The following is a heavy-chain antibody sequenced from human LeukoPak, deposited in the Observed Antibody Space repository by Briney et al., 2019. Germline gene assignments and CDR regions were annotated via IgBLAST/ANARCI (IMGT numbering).Heavy chain of an antibody. Sequence: EASVTVCCKASGGTFSIYTISLERQAPGPGLEWMGRAITIHDIANYAQKFQGRVTITADKSTSTAYMELSSLRSEDTAVYYCARVKRDYGDYEVDYWGQGTLVTVSS. D-gene: IGHD4-17*01. CDR2: AITIHDIA. CDR1: GGTFSIYT. V-gene: IGHV1-69*02. J-gene: IGHJ4*02. CDR3: ARVKRDYGDYEVDY.